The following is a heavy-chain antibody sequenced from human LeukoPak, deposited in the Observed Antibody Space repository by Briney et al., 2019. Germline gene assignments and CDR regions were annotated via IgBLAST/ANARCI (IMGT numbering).Heavy chain of an antibody. CDR3: AKDWGHCGGDCYPDWYFDL. CDR2: ISGSGGST. V-gene: IGHV3-23*01. J-gene: IGHJ2*01. CDR1: GFTFSSYA. Sequence: GGSLRLSCAASGFTFSSYAMSWVRQAPGKGLEWVSAISGSGGSTYYADSVKGRFTISRDNSKNTLYLQMNSLRAEDTAVYYCAKDWGHCGGDCYPDWYFDLWGRGTLVTVSS. D-gene: IGHD2-21*02.